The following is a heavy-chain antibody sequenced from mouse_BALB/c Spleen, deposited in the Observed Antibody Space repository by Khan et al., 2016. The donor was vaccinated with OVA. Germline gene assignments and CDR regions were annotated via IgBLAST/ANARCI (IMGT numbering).Heavy chain of an antibody. CDR1: GYAFTNYL. CDR2: INPGSGGA. CDR3: SRSGYGFGAY. J-gene: IGHJ3*01. D-gene: IGHD3-2*02. V-gene: IGHV1-54*01. Sequence: QVQLQQSGAELVRPGTSVKVSCKASGYAFTNYLIEWVQQRPGQGLEWIGVINPGSGGANYNEKFKDKATLTDDTSSSTAYMQLSSLTADDSAVYCGSRSGYGFGAYWGPGTLVTVSA.